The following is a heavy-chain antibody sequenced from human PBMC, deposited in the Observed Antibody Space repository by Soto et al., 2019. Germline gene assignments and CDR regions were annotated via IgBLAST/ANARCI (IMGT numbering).Heavy chain of an antibody. CDR3: ARGVGSGSHYNQYNWFDP. CDR2: INVYNGNT. J-gene: IGHJ5*02. CDR1: VYTFTNYG. D-gene: IGHD3-10*01. Sequence: ASVKVSCKASVYTFTNYGISWVRQAPGQGLEWMGWINVYNGNTKYAQKVQGRVTMTTDTSTSTAYMELRSLRSDDTAVYYCARGVGSGSHYNQYNWFDPWGQGTLVTVSS. V-gene: IGHV1-18*01.